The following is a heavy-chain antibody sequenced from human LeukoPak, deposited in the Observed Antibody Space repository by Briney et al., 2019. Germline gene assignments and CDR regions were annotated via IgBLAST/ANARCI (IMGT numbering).Heavy chain of an antibody. D-gene: IGHD3-22*01. V-gene: IGHV3-53*01. CDR1: GFTVSSKY. Sequence: GGSLRLSCAASGFTVSSKYMSWVRQAPGKGLEWVSVLDSGGSTYYAESVKGRFTISRDNSNNSLYLQMNSLRAEDTAVYYCARSLYDASGYHIDFWGQGTLGTVSS. J-gene: IGHJ4*02. CDR2: LDSGGST. CDR3: ARSLYDASGYHIDF.